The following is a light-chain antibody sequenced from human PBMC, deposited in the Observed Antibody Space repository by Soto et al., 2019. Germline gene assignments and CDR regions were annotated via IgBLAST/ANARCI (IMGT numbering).Light chain of an antibody. V-gene: IGKV3D-20*01. CDR3: QQYNSWLWT. J-gene: IGKJ1*01. Sequence: EIVLTQSPATLSLSPGERAPLSCGASQSVSRRSLAWYQQTNGLAPRLLIYDASSRDTGIPDRFSGSGSGTEFTLLISSLQPEDSEVYYCQQYNSWLWTFGQGTKVDIK. CDR1: QSVSRRS. CDR2: DAS.